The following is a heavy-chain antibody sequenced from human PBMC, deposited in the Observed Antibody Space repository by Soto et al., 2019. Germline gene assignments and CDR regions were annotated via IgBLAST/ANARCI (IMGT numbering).Heavy chain of an antibody. Sequence: GGSLRLSCAASGFTFSDYYMSWIRQAPGKGLEWVSYISSSGSTIYYADPVKGRFTISRDNAKNSLYLQMNSLRAEDTAVYYCARVSSSSFIDYWGQGTLVTVSS. CDR1: GFTFSDYY. D-gene: IGHD6-6*01. CDR3: ARVSSSSFIDY. J-gene: IGHJ4*02. CDR2: ISSSGSTI. V-gene: IGHV3-11*01.